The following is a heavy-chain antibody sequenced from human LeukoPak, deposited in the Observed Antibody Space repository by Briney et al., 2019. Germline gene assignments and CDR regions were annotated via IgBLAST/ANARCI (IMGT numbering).Heavy chain of an antibody. Sequence: PGGSLRLSCAASGFTFSDYYMSWIRQAPGKGLEWVSYIISSGSTIYYADSVKARFTISRHIAKNLLYLQRICLRAEDTAVYYCASDITYCGGDCYPRGYFQHWGQGTLVTVSS. D-gene: IGHD2-21*02. CDR3: ASDITYCGGDCYPRGYFQH. V-gene: IGHV3-11*01. CDR1: GFTFSDYY. J-gene: IGHJ1*01. CDR2: IISSGSTI.